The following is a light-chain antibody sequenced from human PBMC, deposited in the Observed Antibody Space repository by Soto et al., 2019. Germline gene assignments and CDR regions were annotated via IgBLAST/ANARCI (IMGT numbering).Light chain of an antibody. CDR1: SSNIGAGYD. V-gene: IGLV1-40*01. J-gene: IGLJ3*02. CDR3: AVWDDSRIGWV. Sequence: QSVLTQPPSVSGAPGQTVTISCSGSSSNIGAGYDVHWYQHLPGTAPKLLIYGNSNRPSGVPDRFSGSNSGTSASLAITGLQAEDEADYYCAVWDDSRIGWVFGGGTKVTVL. CDR2: GNS.